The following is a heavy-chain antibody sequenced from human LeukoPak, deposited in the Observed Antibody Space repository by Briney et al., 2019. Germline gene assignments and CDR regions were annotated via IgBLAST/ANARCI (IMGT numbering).Heavy chain of an antibody. D-gene: IGHD2-2*02. CDR2: INPNSGGT. CDR1: GYTFTGYY. CDR3: ARDFQYCSSTSCYMAFDP. Sequence: GASVKVSCKASGYTFTGYYMHWVRQAPGQGLEWMGWINPNSGGTNYAQKFRGRVTMTRDTSISTAYMELSRLRSDDTAVYYCARDFQYCSSTSCYMAFDPWGQGTLVTVSS. V-gene: IGHV1-2*02. J-gene: IGHJ5*02.